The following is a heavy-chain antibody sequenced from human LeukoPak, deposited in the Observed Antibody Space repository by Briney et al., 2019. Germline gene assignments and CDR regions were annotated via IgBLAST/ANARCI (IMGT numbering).Heavy chain of an antibody. CDR1: GFTFSSYG. J-gene: IGHJ5*02. CDR3: AKAQLLWFGESWFDP. CDR2: IWYDGSNK. D-gene: IGHD3-10*01. Sequence: GRSLRLSCAASGFTFSSYGMHWVRQAPGKGLEWVAVIWYDGSNKYYADSVKGRFTISRDNSKNTLYLQMNSLRAEDTAVYYCAKAQLLWFGESWFDPWGRGTLVTVSS. V-gene: IGHV3-33*06.